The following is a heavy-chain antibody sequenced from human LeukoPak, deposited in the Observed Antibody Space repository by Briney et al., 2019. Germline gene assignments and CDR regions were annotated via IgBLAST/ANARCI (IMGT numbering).Heavy chain of an antibody. J-gene: IGHJ4*02. CDR3: ARGFARGARSGSGY. Sequence: GGSLRLSCAASGFTFSDYYMSWIRQAPGKGLEWVSYISRSGSTIYYADSVKGRFTISRDNAKNSLYLQKNSLRAEDTAVYYCARGFARGARSGSGYWGQGTLVTVSS. D-gene: IGHD3-10*01. CDR1: GFTFSDYY. CDR2: ISRSGSTI. V-gene: IGHV3-11*01.